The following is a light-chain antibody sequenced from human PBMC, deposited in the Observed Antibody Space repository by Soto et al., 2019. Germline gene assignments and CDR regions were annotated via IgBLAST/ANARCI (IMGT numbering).Light chain of an antibody. CDR2: KTS. V-gene: IGKV1-5*03. CDR1: ENIGVW. J-gene: IGKJ1*01. Sequence: DIQITQSPSTPSASVGDRVTITCRASENIGVWLAWYQQKPGKAPKLLIYKTSSLQSGGPSRCSGGGSGTEFTLNISSLQRDDFATYYCQQYHTYSWTFGQGTKVDIK. CDR3: QQYHTYSWT.